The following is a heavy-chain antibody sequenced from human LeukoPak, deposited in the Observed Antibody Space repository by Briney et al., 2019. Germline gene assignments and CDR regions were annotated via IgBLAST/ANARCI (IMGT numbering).Heavy chain of an antibody. J-gene: IGHJ3*02. V-gene: IGHV3-21*01. CDR3: ARDLRDSSADDAFDI. CDR1: GFTVSNNY. D-gene: IGHD3-22*01. CDR2: ISSSSSYI. Sequence: GGSLRLSCAASGFTVSNNYMSWVRQAPGKGLEWVSSISSSSSYIYYADSVKGRFTISRDNAKNSLYLQMNSLRAEDTAVYYCARDLRDSSADDAFDIWGQGTMVTVSS.